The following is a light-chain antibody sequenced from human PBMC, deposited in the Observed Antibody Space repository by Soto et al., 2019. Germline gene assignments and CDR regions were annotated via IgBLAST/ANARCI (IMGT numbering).Light chain of an antibody. CDR3: QQRSNWPRT. CDR2: DAS. V-gene: IGKV3-11*01. CDR1: QSVSSS. J-gene: IGKJ2*01. Sequence: EIVLTQSPATLSLSPGERATLSCRASQSVSSSLAWFQHKPGQAPRLLIYDASNRATGIPARFSGSESGTDFTLTISSLEPEDFAVYYCQQRSNWPRTFGQGTKLEIK.